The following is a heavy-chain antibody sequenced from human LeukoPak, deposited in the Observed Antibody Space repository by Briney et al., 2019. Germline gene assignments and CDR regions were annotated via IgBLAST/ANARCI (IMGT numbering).Heavy chain of an antibody. CDR3: AREFLNADTAMISSWFDP. CDR1: GGSISSSSYY. J-gene: IGHJ5*02. D-gene: IGHD5-18*01. V-gene: IGHV4-39*07. CDR2: IYYSGST. Sequence: KSSETLSLTCTVSGGSISSSSYYWGWIRQPPGKGLEWIGSIYYSGSTYYNPSLKSRVTISVDTSKNQFSLKLSSVTAADTAVYYCAREFLNADTAMISSWFDPWGQGTLVTVSS.